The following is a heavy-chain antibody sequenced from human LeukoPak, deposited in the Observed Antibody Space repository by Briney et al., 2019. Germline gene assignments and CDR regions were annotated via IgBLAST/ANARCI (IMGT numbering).Heavy chain of an antibody. CDR2: IHTSGTT. CDR1: GGSISSYY. J-gene: IGHJ4*02. V-gene: IGHV4-4*07. D-gene: IGHD3-10*01. Sequence: PSETLSLTCTVSGGSISSYYWSWIRQPAGKGLEWIGRIHTSGTTNYNPSPKSRVAMSVDTSKNQFSLQVSSVTAADTAVYYCVSMASGSFVYWGQGTLVTVSS. CDR3: VSMASGSFVY.